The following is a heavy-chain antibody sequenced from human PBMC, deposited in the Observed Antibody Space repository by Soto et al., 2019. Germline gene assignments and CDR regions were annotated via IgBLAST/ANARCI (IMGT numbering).Heavy chain of an antibody. V-gene: IGHV3-11*01. CDR2: ISNSDYTT. D-gene: IGHD2-8*01. Sequence: PGWSLRLSCVASGITLSDNYMTWIRQAPGKGLEWLSYISNSDYTTYYADSVKGRFTISRDNAKNSLYLQLNGLRVEDTAGYYCASGKWSLDYWGQGILVTVSS. CDR3: ASGKWSLDY. CDR1: GITLSDNY. J-gene: IGHJ4*02.